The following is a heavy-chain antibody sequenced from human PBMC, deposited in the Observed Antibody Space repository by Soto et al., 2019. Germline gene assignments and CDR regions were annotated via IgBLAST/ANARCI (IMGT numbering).Heavy chain of an antibody. V-gene: IGHV4-30-4*01. D-gene: IGHD6-13*01. J-gene: IGHJ4*01. CDR2: IYYSGST. Sequence: SETLSLTCTVSGGSISSGDYYWSWIRQPPGKGLEWIGYIYYSGSTYYNQSLKSRVTISVDTSKNQFSLKLYSVTAADTGVYYCARYSAASGTYYFDYWGPGTLVTVSS. CDR3: ARYSAASGTYYFDY. CDR1: GGSISSGDYY.